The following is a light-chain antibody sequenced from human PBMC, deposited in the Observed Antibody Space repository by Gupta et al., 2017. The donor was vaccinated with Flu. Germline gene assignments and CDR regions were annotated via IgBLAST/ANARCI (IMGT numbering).Light chain of an antibody. Sequence: SYELTQPPSVSVSPGQTARITCSGDALPKQYAYWYQQKPGQAPVLGIYKDSERPSGIPERFSGSSSGTTVTLTISGVQAEDEADYDCQSADSSGTYYVFGTGTKVTVL. CDR1: ALPKQY. V-gene: IGLV3-25*02. J-gene: IGLJ1*01. CDR3: QSADSSGTYYV. CDR2: KDS.